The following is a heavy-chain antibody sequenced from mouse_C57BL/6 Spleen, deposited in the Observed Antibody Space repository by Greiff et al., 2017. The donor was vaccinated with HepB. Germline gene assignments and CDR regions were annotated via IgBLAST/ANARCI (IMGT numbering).Heavy chain of an antibody. CDR3: ARSGRRHY. V-gene: IGHV1-80*01. Sequence: QVQLQQSGAALVKPGASVKISCKASGYAFSSYWMNWVKPRPGKGLEWIGQIYPGDGETNYNGKFKGKATLTADKSSSTAYMQLSSLTSEDSAVYFCARSGRRHYWGQGTTLTVSS. D-gene: IGHD3-2*02. CDR1: GYAFSSYW. CDR2: IYPGDGET. J-gene: IGHJ2*01.